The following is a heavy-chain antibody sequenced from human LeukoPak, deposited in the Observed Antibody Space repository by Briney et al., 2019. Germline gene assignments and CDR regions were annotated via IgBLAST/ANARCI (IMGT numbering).Heavy chain of an antibody. J-gene: IGHJ3*02. CDR3: ARDVVLTSIPDASDI. CDR1: GDSITKDGYS. D-gene: IGHD2-21*02. Sequence: SETLSRTCTVPGDSITKDGYSWTWSRQPPGKGLEWIGDISYSGSTKYKPSLKRRLTISGDVSKNQFSLKLTSVTAADTAVYYCARDVVLTSIPDASDIWGQGTMVTVSS. V-gene: IGHV4-31*03. CDR2: ISYSGST.